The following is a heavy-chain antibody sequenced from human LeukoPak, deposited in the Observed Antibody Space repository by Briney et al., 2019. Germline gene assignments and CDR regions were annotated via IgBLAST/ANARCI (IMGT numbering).Heavy chain of an antibody. D-gene: IGHD6-13*01. CDR1: GFTFSSYS. Sequence: GGSLRLSCAASGFTFSSYSMNWVRQAPGKGLEWVSSISSSSSYIYYADSVKGRFTISRDNAKNSLYLQMNSLRAEDTAVYYCASIAAAGTDRGPVFDYWGQGTLVTVSS. V-gene: IGHV3-21*01. CDR3: ASIAAAGTDRGPVFDY. J-gene: IGHJ4*02. CDR2: ISSSSSYI.